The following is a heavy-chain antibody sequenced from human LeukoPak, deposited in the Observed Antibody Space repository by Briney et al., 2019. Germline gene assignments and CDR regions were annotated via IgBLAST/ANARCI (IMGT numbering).Heavy chain of an antibody. Sequence: PGGSLRLSCAASGFTFSSYAMNWVRQAPGKGLEWISSISGSGDNTYYADSVKGRFTISRDNSKNTLYLQMNSLRAEDTAVYYCAKVGTTVVTLDAFDIWGQGTMVTVSS. CDR2: ISGSGDNT. D-gene: IGHD4-23*01. CDR3: AKVGTTVVTLDAFDI. V-gene: IGHV3-23*01. J-gene: IGHJ3*02. CDR1: GFTFSSYA.